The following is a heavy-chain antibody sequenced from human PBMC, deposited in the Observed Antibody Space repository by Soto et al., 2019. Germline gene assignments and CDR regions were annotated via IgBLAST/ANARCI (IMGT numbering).Heavy chain of an antibody. CDR3: AKDPYCSSTSCYYYYYGMDV. CDR2: ISYDGSNK. V-gene: IGHV3-30*18. D-gene: IGHD2-2*01. CDR1: GFTFSSYG. J-gene: IGHJ6*02. Sequence: RLSCAASGFTFSSYGMHWVRQAPGKGLEWVAVISYDGSNKYYADSVKGRFTISRDNSKNTLYLQMNSLRAEDTAVYYCAKDPYCSSTSCYYYYYGMDVWGQGTTVTVSS.